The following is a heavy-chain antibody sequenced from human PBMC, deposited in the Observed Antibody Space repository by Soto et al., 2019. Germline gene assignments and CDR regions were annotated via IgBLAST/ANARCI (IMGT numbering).Heavy chain of an antibody. D-gene: IGHD2-2*01. V-gene: IGHV3-23*01. CDR2: ISGTGGRT. Sequence: GGSLRLSCAASGFTFSSHAMSWVRQAPGKGLEWVSVISGTGGRTYYADSVKGRFTISRDNSKNTLYLQMNSLRAEDTAVYYCAKHIVVVPGAAEFRVDYFDYWGQGTLVTVS. CDR1: GFTFSSHA. CDR3: AKHIVVVPGAAEFRVDYFDY. J-gene: IGHJ4*02.